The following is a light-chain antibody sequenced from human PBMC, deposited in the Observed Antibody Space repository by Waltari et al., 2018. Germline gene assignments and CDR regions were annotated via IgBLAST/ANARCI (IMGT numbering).Light chain of an antibody. CDR1: QTISTN. V-gene: IGKV1-39*01. J-gene: IGKJ4*01. CDR2: AAT. CDR3: QQSYSAPPS. Sequence: DIQMTQSPSSLSASLGDRVTITCRASQTISTNLNWYQHRPGKVPKLLIYAATFLQSGVPSRFSGSGYGTDFTLTIRSLQPEDFVFYFCQQSYSAPPSFGGGTKVDVK.